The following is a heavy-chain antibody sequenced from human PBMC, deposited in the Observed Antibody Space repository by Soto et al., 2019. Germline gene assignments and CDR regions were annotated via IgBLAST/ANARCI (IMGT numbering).Heavy chain of an antibody. V-gene: IGHV3-11*06. CDR3: ARDRLDTAMVRMYYGMDV. Sequence: PGGSLRLSCAASGFTFSDYYMSWIRQAPGKGPEWVSYISSSSSYTNYADSVKGRFTISRDNAKNSLYLQMNSLRAEDTAVYYCARDRLDTAMVRMYYGMDVWGQGTTVTVSS. CDR1: GFTFSDYY. J-gene: IGHJ6*02. D-gene: IGHD5-18*01. CDR2: ISSSSSYT.